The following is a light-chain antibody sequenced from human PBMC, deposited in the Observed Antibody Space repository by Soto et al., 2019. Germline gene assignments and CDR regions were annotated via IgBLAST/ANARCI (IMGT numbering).Light chain of an antibody. CDR2: GAS. J-gene: IGKJ4*01. CDR3: QQYASPAPGELT. CDR1: QSVSSSY. V-gene: IGKV3-20*01. Sequence: EIVLTQSPGTLSLSPGERATLSCRASQSVSSSYLAWYQQKPGQAPRLLIYGASSRATSIPDRFSGSGSGTDFTLSISRLEPEDFAGYYRQQYASPAPGELTFGGGTKVEIK.